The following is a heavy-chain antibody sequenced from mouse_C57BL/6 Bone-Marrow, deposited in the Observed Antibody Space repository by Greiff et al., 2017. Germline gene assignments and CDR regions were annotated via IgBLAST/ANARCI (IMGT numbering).Heavy chain of an antibody. V-gene: IGHV5-4*03. CDR1: GFTFSSYA. J-gene: IGHJ3*01. Sequence: EVKLMESGGGLVKPGGSLKLSCAASGFTFSSYAMSWVRQTPEKRLEWVATISDGGSYTYYPDNVKGRFTISRDNAKNNLYLQMSHLKSEDTAMYYCAKLFAYWCQGTLVTVSA. CDR2: ISDGGSYT. CDR3: AKLFAY.